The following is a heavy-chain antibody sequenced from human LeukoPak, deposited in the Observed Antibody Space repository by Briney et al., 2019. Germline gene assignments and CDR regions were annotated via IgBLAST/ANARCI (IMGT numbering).Heavy chain of an antibody. Sequence: ASVTVSFTTSGYTFTDYAVQWVRQAPGQRLERMGWINAGNGKTKYSQNFQDRVTITRDTSATTAYLDLTSLRSEDTAVYYCARARWTSTVTTYYLDYWGQGTLVTVSS. CDR2: INAGNGKT. D-gene: IGHD4-17*01. V-gene: IGHV1-3*01. CDR1: GYTFTDYA. J-gene: IGHJ4*02. CDR3: ARARWTSTVTTYYLDY.